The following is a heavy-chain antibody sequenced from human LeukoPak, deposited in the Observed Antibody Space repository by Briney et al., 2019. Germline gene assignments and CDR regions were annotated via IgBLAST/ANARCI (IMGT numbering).Heavy chain of an antibody. J-gene: IGHJ4*02. V-gene: IGHV3-11*04. CDR3: ARFVEMATKFDY. Sequence: GGSLRLSRAASGFTFSDYYMSWIRQAPGKGLEWVSYISSSGSTIYYADSVKGRFTISRDNAKNSLYLQMNSLRAEDTAVYYCARFVEMATKFDYWGQGTLVTVSS. CDR2: ISSSGSTI. D-gene: IGHD5-24*01. CDR1: GFTFSDYY.